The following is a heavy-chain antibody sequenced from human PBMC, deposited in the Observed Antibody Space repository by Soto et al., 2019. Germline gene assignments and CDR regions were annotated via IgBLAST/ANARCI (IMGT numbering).Heavy chain of an antibody. CDR2: IYYSGST. J-gene: IGHJ6*03. Sequence: SETLSLTCTVSGGSISSYYWSWIRQPPGKGLEWIGYIYYSGSTNYNPSLKSRVTISVDTSKNQFSLKLSSVTAADTAVYYCARQGVAAQSYYYYYYMDVWGKGTTVTSP. CDR1: GGSISSYY. CDR3: ARQGVAAQSYYYYYYMDV. D-gene: IGHD2-15*01. V-gene: IGHV4-59*08.